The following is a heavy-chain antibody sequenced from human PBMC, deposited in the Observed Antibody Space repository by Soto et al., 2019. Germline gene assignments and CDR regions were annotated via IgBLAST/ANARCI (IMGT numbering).Heavy chain of an antibody. CDR3: ARCYCSVGSCFTCWHFDL. Sequence: QVQVVQSGAEVKKPGASVKVACKASGYTFSTFGMSWVRQAPGQGLEWMGWISVEKGDTNSAQKLQDRVTMTTDTSTGTAYMELRSLTSDDTAVYYCARCYCSVGSCFTCWHFDLWGRGTLVTVSS. J-gene: IGHJ2*01. D-gene: IGHD2-15*01. CDR2: ISVEKGDT. V-gene: IGHV1-18*01. CDR1: GYTFSTFG.